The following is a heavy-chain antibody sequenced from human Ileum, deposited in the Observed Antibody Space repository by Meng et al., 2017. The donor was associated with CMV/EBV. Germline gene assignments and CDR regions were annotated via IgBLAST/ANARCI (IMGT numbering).Heavy chain of an antibody. CDR2: IYPGDSET. D-gene: IGHD2-2*01. CDR1: GFNFNNYW. V-gene: IGHV5-51*01. Sequence: QVSRLGSGFNFNNYWIAWVRQTPGKGLEWMGVIYPGDSETRYNPSFQGQVSLSADKSISTAYLQSTSLKASDSALYYCARPDTHQAYEYWGQGTMVTVSS. J-gene: IGHJ4*02. CDR3: ARPDTHQAYEY.